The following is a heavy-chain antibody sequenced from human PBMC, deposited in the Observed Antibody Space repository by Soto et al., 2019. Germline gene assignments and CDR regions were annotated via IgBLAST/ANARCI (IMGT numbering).Heavy chain of an antibody. Sequence: QPGGSLRLSCAASGFTFSSYEMNWVRQAPGKGLEWVSYISSSGSTIYYADSVKGRFTISRDNAKNSLYLQMNSLRAEDTAVYYCAAGNIAAAGMSPFDYWGQGTLVTVSS. V-gene: IGHV3-48*03. D-gene: IGHD6-13*01. J-gene: IGHJ4*02. CDR3: AAGNIAAAGMSPFDY. CDR1: GFTFSSYE. CDR2: ISSSGSTI.